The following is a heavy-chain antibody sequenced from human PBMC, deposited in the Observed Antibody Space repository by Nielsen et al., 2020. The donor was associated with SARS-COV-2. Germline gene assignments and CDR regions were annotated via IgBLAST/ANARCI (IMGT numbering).Heavy chain of an antibody. J-gene: IGHJ4*02. Sequence: GESLKISCAASGFTFSSYEMNWVRQAPGKGLEWVSYISSSGSTIYYADSVKGRFTISRDNAKNSLYLQMNSLRAEDTAVYYCARGRAKTYYYDSSSYYYYWGQGTLVTVSS. V-gene: IGHV3-48*03. D-gene: IGHD3-22*01. CDR3: ARGRAKTYYYDSSSYYYY. CDR1: GFTFSSYE. CDR2: ISSSGSTI.